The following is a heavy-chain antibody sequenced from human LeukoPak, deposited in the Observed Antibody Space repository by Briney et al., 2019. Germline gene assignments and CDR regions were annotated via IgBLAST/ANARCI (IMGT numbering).Heavy chain of an antibody. V-gene: IGHV3-30-3*01. J-gene: IGHJ5*02. Sequence: GRSLRLSCAASGFTFSSYTMHWVRQAPGKGLEWVAVMSCAGNNKYYADSVKGRFTISRDNSKNTLYLQMNSLRAEDTAVYPSSGVDLWGQGTLVTVSS. CDR3: SGVDL. CDR2: MSCAGNNK. CDR1: GFTFSSYT. D-gene: IGHD2-15*01.